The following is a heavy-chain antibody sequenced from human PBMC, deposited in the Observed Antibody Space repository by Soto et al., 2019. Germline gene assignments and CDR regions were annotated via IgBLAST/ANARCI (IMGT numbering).Heavy chain of an antibody. J-gene: IGHJ6*02. CDR1: GFTFSNHW. CDR3: ARGHYGMDV. Sequence: EVQLVESGGGLVQPGGSLTLSCVASGFTFSNHWMSWVRQAPGKGLEWVANIKEDGSEKYYMDSVKGRFTISRDNAENSVYLPMNSLRAEDTAVYYCARGHYGMDVWGQGSTVTVSS. CDR2: IKEDGSEK. V-gene: IGHV3-7*03.